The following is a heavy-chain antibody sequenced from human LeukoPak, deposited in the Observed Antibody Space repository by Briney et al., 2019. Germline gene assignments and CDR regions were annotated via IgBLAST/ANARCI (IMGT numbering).Heavy chain of an antibody. CDR2: VTGRGGST. Sequence: GESLRLSCVASGFTFSNYAMSWVCQAPGKRLGWGSAVTGRGGSTYYADSVKGRFTISRDNSRNTLFLQMNSLRAEDTAIYYCAKWGDFDILTGYHVSDFWGQGTLVTVSS. D-gene: IGHD3-9*01. J-gene: IGHJ4*02. CDR1: GFTFSNYA. CDR3: AKWGDFDILTGYHVSDF. V-gene: IGHV3-23*01.